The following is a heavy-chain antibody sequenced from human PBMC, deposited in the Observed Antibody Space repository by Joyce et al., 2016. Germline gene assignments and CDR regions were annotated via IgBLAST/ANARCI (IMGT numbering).Heavy chain of an antibody. Sequence: EVQLVQSGAEVKKPGESLRISCKGSGYKFSTYWIGWVRQMPGKGLEWMAIIYPGDSDIRYSPSFEGQVRISADKSIDTAYLQWSSLKASDTAMYYCVNIATTGWYGAPFDNWGQGTLVTVSS. CDR3: VNIATTGWYGAPFDN. V-gene: IGHV5-51*01. D-gene: IGHD6-19*01. CDR1: GYKFSTYW. CDR2: IYPGDSDI. J-gene: IGHJ4*02.